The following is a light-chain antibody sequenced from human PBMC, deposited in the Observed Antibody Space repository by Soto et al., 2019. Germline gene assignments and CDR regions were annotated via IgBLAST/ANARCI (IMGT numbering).Light chain of an antibody. CDR1: QDISNY. CDR3: QNYYSAPRST. CDR2: AAS. Sequence: DIQMTQSPSSLSASVGDRVTITCRANQDISNYLAWYQQKPGKVPKLLIYAASTLQSGVPSRFSGSGSGTEFTLTISSLQPEDVATYYWQNYYSAPRSTFGQGTRLEI. J-gene: IGKJ5*01. V-gene: IGKV1-27*01.